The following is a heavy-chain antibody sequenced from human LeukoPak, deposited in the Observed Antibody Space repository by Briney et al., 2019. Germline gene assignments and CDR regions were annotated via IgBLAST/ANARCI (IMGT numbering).Heavy chain of an antibody. Sequence: GGSLRLSCAVSVFSISRNWMSWVRQAPWKGLEWVANIKQDGSEEYYVDSVKGRFTISRDNAKNSLSLQMNSLRAEDTAVYYCARASIAAAPFDYWGQGTLVTVSS. CDR3: ARASIAAAPFDY. CDR1: VFSISRNW. J-gene: IGHJ4*02. D-gene: IGHD6-25*01. V-gene: IGHV3-7*03. CDR2: IKQDGSEE.